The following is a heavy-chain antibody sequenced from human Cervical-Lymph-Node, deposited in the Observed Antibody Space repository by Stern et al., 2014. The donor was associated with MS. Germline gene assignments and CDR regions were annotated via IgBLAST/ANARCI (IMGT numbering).Heavy chain of an antibody. V-gene: IGHV3-48*01. CDR3: ARESIAMIRGFMDV. Sequence: EVQLVESGGDLVQPGGSLRLSCAASGFTFSSYSINWVRQAPGKGLEWVSHISSSSDTTYYADSVKGRFTSIRDNAKNSVFLHMNSLRAEDTAIYYCARESIAMIRGFMDVWGQGTTVTVSS. D-gene: IGHD3-10*01. CDR2: ISSSSDTT. CDR1: GFTFSSYS. J-gene: IGHJ6*02.